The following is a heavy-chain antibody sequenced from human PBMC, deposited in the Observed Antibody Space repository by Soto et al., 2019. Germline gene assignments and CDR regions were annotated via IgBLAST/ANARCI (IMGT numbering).Heavy chain of an antibody. Sequence: WGSLRLSCAASGFTVSSNYMSWVRQAPGKGLEWVSVIYSGGSTYYADSVKGRFTISRDNSKNTLYLQMNSLRAEDTALYYCARVPPGGYSGYDSAFDIWGQGTMVTVSS. CDR3: ARVPPGGYSGYDSAFDI. CDR2: IYSGGST. CDR1: GFTVSSNY. V-gene: IGHV3-66*01. D-gene: IGHD5-12*01. J-gene: IGHJ3*02.